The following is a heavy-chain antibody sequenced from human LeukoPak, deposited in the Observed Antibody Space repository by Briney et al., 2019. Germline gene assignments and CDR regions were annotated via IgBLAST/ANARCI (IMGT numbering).Heavy chain of an antibody. J-gene: IGHJ6*03. D-gene: IGHD2-2*01. CDR3: ARDPREYQLLLYYYYMDV. CDR1: GFTFSSYT. Sequence: GGSLRLSCAASGFTFSSYTMNWVRQAPGKGLEWVSSVSSSSTYIYYADSVKGRFTISRGNAKNSLYLQMNSLRAEDTAVYYCARDPREYQLLLYYYYMDVWGKGTTVTVSS. V-gene: IGHV3-21*01. CDR2: VSSSSTYI.